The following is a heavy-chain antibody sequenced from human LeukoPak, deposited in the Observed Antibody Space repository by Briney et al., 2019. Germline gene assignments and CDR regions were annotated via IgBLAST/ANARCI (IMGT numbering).Heavy chain of an antibody. Sequence: SETLSLTCTVSGGSISSGSYYWSWIRQPAGKGLEWIGRIYTSGSTNYNPSLKSRVTISVDTSKNQFSLKLSSVTAADTAVYHCARAPSWYDIWDAFDIWGQGTMVTVSS. V-gene: IGHV4-61*02. D-gene: IGHD3-9*01. J-gene: IGHJ3*02. CDR1: GGSISSGSYY. CDR2: IYTSGST. CDR3: ARAPSWYDIWDAFDI.